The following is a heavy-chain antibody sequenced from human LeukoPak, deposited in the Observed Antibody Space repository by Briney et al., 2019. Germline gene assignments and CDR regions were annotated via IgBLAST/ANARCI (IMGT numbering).Heavy chain of an antibody. Sequence: PGGSLRLSCAASGFTFSSYAMSWVRQAPGKGLEWVAHIRQDGSEKYYVDSVKGRFTISRDNAKNSLYLQMNSLRAEDTAVYYCARVLTVGATFDYWGQGTLVTVSS. CDR3: ARVLTVGATFDY. CDR2: IRQDGSEK. D-gene: IGHD1-26*01. CDR1: GFTFSSYA. J-gene: IGHJ4*02. V-gene: IGHV3-7*04.